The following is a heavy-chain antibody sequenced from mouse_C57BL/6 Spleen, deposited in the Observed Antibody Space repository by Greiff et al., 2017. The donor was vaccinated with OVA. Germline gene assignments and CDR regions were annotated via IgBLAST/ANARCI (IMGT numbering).Heavy chain of an antibody. CDR1: GFTFSDYG. V-gene: IGHV5-17*01. D-gene: IGHD2-5*01. CDR2: ISSGSSTI. Sequence: EVKLEESGGGLVKPGGSLKLSCAASGFTFSDYGMHWVRQAPEKGLEWVAYISSGSSTIYYADTVKGRFTISRDNAKNTLFLQMTSLRSEDTAMYYCASRPYYSNYALAYWGQGTLVTVSA. J-gene: IGHJ3*01. CDR3: ASRPYYSNYALAY.